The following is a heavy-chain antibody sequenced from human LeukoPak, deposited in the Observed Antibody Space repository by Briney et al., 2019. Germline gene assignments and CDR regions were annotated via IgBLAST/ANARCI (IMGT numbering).Heavy chain of an antibody. J-gene: IGHJ4*02. Sequence: PSETLSLTCAVYGGSFSGYYWSWLRQSPGKGLEWIGEINHSGSTNYNPSLKSRVTISVDTSKNQFSLKLSSVTAADTAVYYCARGFPPYDYVWGSYRLYYFDYWGQGTLVTVSS. CDR2: INHSGST. CDR3: ARGFPPYDYVWGSYRLYYFDY. V-gene: IGHV4-34*01. CDR1: GGSFSGYY. D-gene: IGHD3-16*02.